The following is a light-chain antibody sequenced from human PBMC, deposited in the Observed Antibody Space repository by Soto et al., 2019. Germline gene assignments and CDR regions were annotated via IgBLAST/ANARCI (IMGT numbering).Light chain of an antibody. J-gene: IGLJ1*01. CDR1: SSDIGGYSY. CDR3: CSYAGGYILYV. CDR2: DVR. V-gene: IGLV2-11*01. Sequence: QSALTQPRSVSGSPGQSVTISCTGTSSDIGGYSYVSWYQQHPGKAPKLMIYDVRKRPSGVPDRFSGSKSGNTASLTISGLQAEDEADYYCCSYAGGYILYVFGTGTKVTVL.